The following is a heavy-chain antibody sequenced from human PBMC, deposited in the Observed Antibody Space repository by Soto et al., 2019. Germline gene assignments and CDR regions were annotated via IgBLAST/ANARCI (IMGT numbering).Heavy chain of an antibody. CDR3: ASPKIAFYNWFDP. CDR1: GGSISSGDYY. CDR2: IYYSGST. D-gene: IGHD3-3*02. Sequence: SETLSLTCSVSGGSISSGDYYWGWIRQPPGKGLEWIGSIYYSGSTYYNPSLKSRVTISVDTSKNQFSLKLSSVTAADTAVYYCASPKIAFYNWFDPWGQGTLVTVSS. V-gene: IGHV4-39*01. J-gene: IGHJ5*02.